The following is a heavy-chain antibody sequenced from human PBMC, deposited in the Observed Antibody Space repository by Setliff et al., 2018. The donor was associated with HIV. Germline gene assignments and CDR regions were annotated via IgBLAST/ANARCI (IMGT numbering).Heavy chain of an antibody. CDR2: IRSKADGATT. Sequence: LRLSCTASGFTFGDYSMSWIRQAPGKGLEWVGFIRSKADGATTEYAASVKGRFTISRDDSKNIAYLQMNSLKTEDTGVYFCTTGTGWELLGAFDIWGPGTMVTVSS. D-gene: IGHD1-26*01. CDR1: GFTFGDYS. CDR3: TTGTGWELLGAFDI. V-gene: IGHV3-49*03. J-gene: IGHJ3*02.